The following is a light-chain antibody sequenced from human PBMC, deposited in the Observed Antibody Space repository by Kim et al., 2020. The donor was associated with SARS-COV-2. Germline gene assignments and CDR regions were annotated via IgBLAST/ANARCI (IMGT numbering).Light chain of an antibody. CDR2: GAT. V-gene: IGKV3-20*01. Sequence: EIVLTQSPGTLSLSPWERATLSCRASQSISSSFLAWYQQEPGQAPRLLIYGATSRATGIPDRFSGSESGTDFTLTISRLEPEDFAVYYCQQYSSSPWTFGQGTKVEIK. CDR3: QQYSSSPWT. J-gene: IGKJ1*01. CDR1: QSISSSF.